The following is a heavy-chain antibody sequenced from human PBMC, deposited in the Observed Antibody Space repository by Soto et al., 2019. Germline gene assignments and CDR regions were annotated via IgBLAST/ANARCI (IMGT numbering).Heavy chain of an antibody. Sequence: QVQLQESGPGLVKPSETLSLTCTVSGGSINYHFWSWIRQPPGKGLEWIAYISYTGSTDYNPSLKSRVIISFDTSKTQFSLKLTSGTAADTAVYYCARLAATNTYYLNWFDPWGQGTLVTVSS. CDR1: GGSINYHF. CDR3: ARLAATNTYYLNWFDP. D-gene: IGHD1-26*01. J-gene: IGHJ5*02. V-gene: IGHV4-59*08. CDR2: ISYTGST.